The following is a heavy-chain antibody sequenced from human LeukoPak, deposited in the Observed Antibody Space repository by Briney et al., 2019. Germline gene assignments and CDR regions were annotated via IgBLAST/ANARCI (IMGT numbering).Heavy chain of an antibody. D-gene: IGHD3-10*01. CDR2: ISSSDSIM. V-gene: IGHV3-48*03. J-gene: IGHJ4*02. Sequence: GGSLRLSCAASGFTFSSYEMNWVRQAPGEGLEWVSYISSSDSIMYYADSVKGRFTISRDNAKNSLYLQMNSLRAEDTAVYYCVRGEWVRWGQGTLVTASS. CDR3: VRGEWVR. CDR1: GFTFSSYE.